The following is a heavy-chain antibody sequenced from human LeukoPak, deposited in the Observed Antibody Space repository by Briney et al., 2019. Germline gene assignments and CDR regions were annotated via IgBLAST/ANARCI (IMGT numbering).Heavy chain of an antibody. D-gene: IGHD3-10*02. CDR3: AELGITMIGGV. CDR2: ISSSGSAI. Sequence: GGSLRLSCAASGFTFSSYEMNWVRQAPGKGLEWVSYISSSGSAIYYADSVKGRFTISRDNAKNSLYLQMNSLRADDTAVYYCAELGITMIGGVWGKGTTVTISS. J-gene: IGHJ6*04. V-gene: IGHV3-48*03. CDR1: GFTFSSYE.